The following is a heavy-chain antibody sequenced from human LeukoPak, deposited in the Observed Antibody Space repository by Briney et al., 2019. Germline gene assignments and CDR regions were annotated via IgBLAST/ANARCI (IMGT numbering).Heavy chain of an antibody. D-gene: IGHD3-22*01. CDR2: ISYDGSNK. CDR1: GVTFSSYG. Sequence: GGSLRLSCAASGVTFSSYGMHGGRQAQGKGREWGAVISYDGSNKYYAASVKGRFTISRDNSKNTPYLQMNSLRAEDTAVYYCAKDKAYYDSSGPQYWGQGTLVTVSS. J-gene: IGHJ4*02. V-gene: IGHV3-30*18. CDR3: AKDKAYYDSSGPQY.